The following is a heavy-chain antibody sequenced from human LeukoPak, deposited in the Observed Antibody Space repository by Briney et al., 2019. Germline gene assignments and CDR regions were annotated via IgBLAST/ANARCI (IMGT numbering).Heavy chain of an antibody. CDR2: ISSSGSTI. CDR3: ARVGLDRRGYSGYESFDY. Sequence: GGSLRLSCAASGFTFSSYEMSWVRQAPGKGLEWVSYISSSGSTIYYADSVKGRFTISRDNAKNSLYLQINSLRAEDTAVYYCARVGLDRRGYSGYESFDYWGQGTLVTVSS. CDR1: GFTFSSYE. D-gene: IGHD5-12*01. J-gene: IGHJ4*02. V-gene: IGHV3-48*03.